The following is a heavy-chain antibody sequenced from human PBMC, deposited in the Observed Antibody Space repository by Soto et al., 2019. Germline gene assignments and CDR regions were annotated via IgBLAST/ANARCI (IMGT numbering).Heavy chain of an antibody. CDR1: GFTFSVYA. CDR3: AKALYGGFTY. D-gene: IGHD3-10*01. CDR2: ISGSGDST. J-gene: IGHJ4*02. Sequence: EVRLLESGGGLVQPGGSLRLSCAASGFTFSVYAMSWVRQAPGKGLEWVSGISGSGDSTHYADSVKGRFTFSRDNSKSMLSLPTNSLRAEDTAIYYCAKALYGGFTYWGQGTLVTVSS. V-gene: IGHV3-23*01.